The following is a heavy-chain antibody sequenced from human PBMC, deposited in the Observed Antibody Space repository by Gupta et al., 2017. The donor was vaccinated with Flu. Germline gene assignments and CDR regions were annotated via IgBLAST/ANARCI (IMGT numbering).Heavy chain of an antibody. CDR1: GFPFSNYA. V-gene: IGHV3-23*01. D-gene: IGHD6-13*01. CDR3: ARSSTWYFDY. CDR2: ISRGGGST. Sequence: EVQLLESGGTLVQPGGSLRLSCAASGFPFSNYAVSWVRQAPGKGLEWVSTISRGGGSTYYADSVKGRFTISRDNSKNTLYLEVNSLRVEDTAVYFCARSSTWYFDYWGQGTVVTVSP. J-gene: IGHJ4*02.